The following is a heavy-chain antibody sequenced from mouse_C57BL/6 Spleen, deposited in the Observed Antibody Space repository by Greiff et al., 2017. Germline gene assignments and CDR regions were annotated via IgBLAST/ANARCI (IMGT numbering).Heavy chain of an antibody. CDR3: TRVGYDYGGFAY. D-gene: IGHD2-4*01. CDR1: GFTFSSYA. V-gene: IGHV5-9-1*02. CDR2: ISSGGDYI. Sequence: EVQGVESGEGLVKPGGSLKLSCAASGFTFSSYAMSWVRQTPEKRLEWVAYISSGGDYIYYADTVKGRFTISRDNARNTLYLQRSSLKSEDTAMYYCTRVGYDYGGFAYWGQGTLVTVSA. J-gene: IGHJ3*01.